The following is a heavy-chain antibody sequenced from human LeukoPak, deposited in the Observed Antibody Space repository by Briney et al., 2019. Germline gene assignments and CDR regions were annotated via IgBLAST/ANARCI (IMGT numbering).Heavy chain of an antibody. CDR2: INPNSGGT. V-gene: IGHV1-2*02. CDR1: GYTFTGYY. Sequence: ASVKVSCKASGYTFTGYYMHWVRQAPGQGLEWMGWINPNSGGTNYTQKFQSRVTMTRDTSISTAYMELSRLRSDDTAVYYCASLYYDTSGRSFDYWGQGTLVTVSS. D-gene: IGHD3-22*01. CDR3: ASLYYDTSGRSFDY. J-gene: IGHJ4*02.